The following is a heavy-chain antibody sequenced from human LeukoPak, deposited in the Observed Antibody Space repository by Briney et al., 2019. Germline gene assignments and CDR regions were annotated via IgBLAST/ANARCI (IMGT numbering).Heavy chain of an antibody. D-gene: IGHD2-21*01. Sequence: PGRSLRLSCAASGFTFDDYAMHWVRQAPGKGLEWVSGISWNSGSIGYADSVKGRFTISRDNAKDSLYLQMNSLRAEDTALYYCAKELPYYYYMDVWGKGTTVTVSS. CDR2: ISWNSGSI. J-gene: IGHJ6*03. CDR3: AKELPYYYYMDV. V-gene: IGHV3-9*01. CDR1: GFTFDDYA.